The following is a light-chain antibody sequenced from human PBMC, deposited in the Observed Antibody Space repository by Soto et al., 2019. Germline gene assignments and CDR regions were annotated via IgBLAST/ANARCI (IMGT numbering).Light chain of an antibody. Sequence: EIVLTQSPATLSLSPGERATLSCRASQSVSSYLAWYQQKPGQAPRLLIYDASNMATGIPARFSGSVSGTDFTLTISSLEPEDFAGYYCQQRSNWPRTFGKGTNLEIK. CDR3: QQRSNWPRT. J-gene: IGKJ2*01. CDR1: QSVSSY. V-gene: IGKV3-11*01. CDR2: DAS.